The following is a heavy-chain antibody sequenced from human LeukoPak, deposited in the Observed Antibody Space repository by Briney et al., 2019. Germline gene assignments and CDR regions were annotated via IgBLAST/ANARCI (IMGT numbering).Heavy chain of an antibody. CDR1: GGTFSSYA. D-gene: IGHD3-3*01. Sequence: SVKVSCKASGGTFSSYAISWVRQAPGQGLEWMGGIIPIFGTANYAQKFQGRVTITADESTSTAYMELSSLRSEDTAVYYCASSIRFLEWLPTYFDYWGQGTLVTVSS. CDR3: ASSIRFLEWLPTYFDY. J-gene: IGHJ4*02. CDR2: IIPIFGTA. V-gene: IGHV1-69*13.